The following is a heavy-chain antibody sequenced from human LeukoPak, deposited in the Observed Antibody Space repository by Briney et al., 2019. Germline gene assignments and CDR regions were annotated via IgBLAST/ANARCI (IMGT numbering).Heavy chain of an antibody. Sequence: GGSLRLSCAASGFTFSTYSMNWVRQAPGKGLEWVSSISSSSSYIYYADSVKGRFTISRDNAKNSLYLQMNSLRAEDTAVYYCAGVYYDSSGYYPNWFDPWGQGTLVTVSS. J-gene: IGHJ5*02. CDR3: AGVYYDSSGYYPNWFDP. V-gene: IGHV3-21*01. D-gene: IGHD3-22*01. CDR2: ISSSSSYI. CDR1: GFTFSTYS.